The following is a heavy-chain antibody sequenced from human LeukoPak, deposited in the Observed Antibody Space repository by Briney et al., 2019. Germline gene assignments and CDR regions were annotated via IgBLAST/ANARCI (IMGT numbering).Heavy chain of an antibody. CDR2: IYYSGST. CDR1: GGSISSSSYY. Sequence: SETLSLTCTVSGGSISSSSYYWGWIRQPPGKGLEWIGSIYYSGSTYYNPSLKSRVTISVDTSKNQSSLKLSSVTAADTAVYYCARHFVGSLAASGPFDYWGQGTLVTVSS. V-gene: IGHV4-39*01. J-gene: IGHJ4*02. CDR3: ARHFVGSLAASGPFDY. D-gene: IGHD2-15*01.